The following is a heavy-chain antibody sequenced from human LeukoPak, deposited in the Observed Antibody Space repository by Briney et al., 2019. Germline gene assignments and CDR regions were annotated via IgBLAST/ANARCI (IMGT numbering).Heavy chain of an antibody. CDR2: INAGNGNT. Sequence: ASVKVSCKASGYTFTSYAMHWVRQAPGQRLEWMGWINAGNGNTKYSQKFQGRVTITRDTSASTAYMELSSLRSEDTAVYYCARVQGSGSYYRVGPNWFDPWGQGTLVTVSS. CDR3: ARVQGSGSYYRVGPNWFDP. D-gene: IGHD3-10*01. V-gene: IGHV1-3*01. J-gene: IGHJ5*02. CDR1: GYTFTSYA.